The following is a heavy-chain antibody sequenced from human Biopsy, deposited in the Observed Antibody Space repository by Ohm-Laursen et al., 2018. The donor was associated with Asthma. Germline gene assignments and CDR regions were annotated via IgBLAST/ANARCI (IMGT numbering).Heavy chain of an antibody. CDR1: GYNFISFA. J-gene: IGHJ3*01. Sequence: VSSVTVSCKASGYNFISFAIHWVRQAPGQRLEWMGWVNTGNGDTKYSQKFQGRVTITRDTSASTAYMELRSLRSEDTATYYCARTYCDFLTGQVKDVFGVWGQGTMVTVSS. CDR3: ARTYCDFLTGQVKDVFGV. V-gene: IGHV1-3*04. D-gene: IGHD3-9*01. CDR2: VNTGNGDT.